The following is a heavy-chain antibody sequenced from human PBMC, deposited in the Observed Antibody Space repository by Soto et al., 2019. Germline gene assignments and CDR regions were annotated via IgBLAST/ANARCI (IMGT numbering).Heavy chain of an antibody. Sequence: SDTLSLTCTVSGGSISISSYYWGWIRQPPGKGLEWIGSIYYSGSTYYNPSLKSRVTISVDTSKNQFSLKLSSVTAADTAVYYCVVRVVAAALGIGFDYWGQGTLVTVSS. V-gene: IGHV4-39*01. CDR2: IYYSGST. D-gene: IGHD2-15*01. CDR3: VVRVVAAALGIGFDY. J-gene: IGHJ4*02. CDR1: GGSISISSYY.